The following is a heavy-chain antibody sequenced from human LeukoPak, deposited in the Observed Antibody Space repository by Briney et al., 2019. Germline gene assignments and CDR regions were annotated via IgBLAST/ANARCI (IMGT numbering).Heavy chain of an antibody. CDR1: GFSFGDYA. V-gene: IGHV3-9*03. Sequence: PGRSLRLSCAASGFSFGDYAMHWVRQAPGKGLEWVAGVNWNSAYIGYGDSMKGRVTIYRDNAKKSLYLQMNGLRVEDMALYYWAKDRAELGASRSHAFDVWGQRTMVTVTS. D-gene: IGHD1-26*01. CDR3: AKDRAELGASRSHAFDV. J-gene: IGHJ3*01. CDR2: VNWNSAYI.